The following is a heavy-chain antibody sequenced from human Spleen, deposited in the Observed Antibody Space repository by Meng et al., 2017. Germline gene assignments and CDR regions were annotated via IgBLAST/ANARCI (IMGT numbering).Heavy chain of an antibody. CDR1: DYTFTGYG. V-gene: IGHV1-18*01. CDR2: ISAYNGHT. CDR3: AREMLGQLVNWFDP. D-gene: IGHD1-1*01. J-gene: IGHJ5*02. Sequence: QVQPVQSGPEVKKPGASVKVSCNASDYTFTGYGVSWVRQAPGQGLEWMGWISAYNGHTNYAQKLQGRVTMTTDTSTSTAYMELRSLRSDDTAVYYCAREMLGQLVNWFDPWGQGTLVTVSS.